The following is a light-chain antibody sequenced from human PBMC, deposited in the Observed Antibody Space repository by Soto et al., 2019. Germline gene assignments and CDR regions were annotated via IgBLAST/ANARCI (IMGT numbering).Light chain of an antibody. V-gene: IGKV1-5*01. CDR1: QTISRW. CDR2: DAT. CDR3: QQYENYWT. Sequence: DIQMTQSPSTLSASVGDRVTITFRASQTISRWLAWYQQEPGKAPKLLIHDATILESGVPSRFSGSGSGTEFSLTISNLQPDDCATYYCQQYENYWTFGQGTKVDIK. J-gene: IGKJ1*01.